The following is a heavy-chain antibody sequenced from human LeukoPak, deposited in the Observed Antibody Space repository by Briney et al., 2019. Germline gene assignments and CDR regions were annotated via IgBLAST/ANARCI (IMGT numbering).Heavy chain of an antibody. CDR2: ISYDGSND. CDR1: GFTFSTYS. V-gene: IGHV3-30-3*01. D-gene: IGHD6-19*01. CDR3: ATNGPGIAVAGYVDY. Sequence: GGSLRLSCAASGFTFSTYSMTWVRQAPGKGLEWVAVISYDGSNDYYADSVKGRFTISRDNSKNTLYLQMNSLRAEDTAVYYCATNGPGIAVAGYVDYWGQGTLVTVSS. J-gene: IGHJ4*02.